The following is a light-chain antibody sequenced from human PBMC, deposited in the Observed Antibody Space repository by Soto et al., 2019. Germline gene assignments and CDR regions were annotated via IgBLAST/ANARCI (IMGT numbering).Light chain of an antibody. J-gene: IGLJ2*01. Sequence: QSALTQPASVSGSPGQSITISCTGTSSDVGGYNYVSWYQQHPGKAPKLMIYDVSNRPSGVSNRFSGSKSGSPASLTISALQAEDEADYYCSSYTSSSTLFGGGTKLTVL. CDR3: SSYTSSSTL. CDR2: DVS. V-gene: IGLV2-14*01. CDR1: SSDVGGYNY.